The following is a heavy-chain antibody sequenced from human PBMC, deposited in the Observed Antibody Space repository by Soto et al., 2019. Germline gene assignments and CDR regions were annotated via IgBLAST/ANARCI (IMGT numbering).Heavy chain of an antibody. Sequence: SVKVSCEASGFTFPSSAVQCVRQARGQRLEWIGWIVVGSGNTNSAQKFQERVTFTRDMSTSTVYMELSSLIFEDTAVYYCAADDMTTFIWGQGTLVTVSS. V-gene: IGHV1-58*01. D-gene: IGHD1-1*01. CDR2: IVVGSGNT. CDR1: GFTFPSSA. J-gene: IGHJ4*02. CDR3: AADDMTTFI.